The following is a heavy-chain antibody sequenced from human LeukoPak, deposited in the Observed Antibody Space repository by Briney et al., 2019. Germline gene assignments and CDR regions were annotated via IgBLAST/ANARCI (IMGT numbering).Heavy chain of an antibody. V-gene: IGHV4-59*11. D-gene: IGHD2-15*01. CDR1: GASISSHY. CDR3: ARSYINWFDP. Sequence: PSETLSLTCTVSGASISSHYWSWVRQPPGKGLEWLGYIYYSGSTNYNPSLKSRVTISVDTSKNQFSLKLSSVTAADTAVYYCARSYINWFDPWGQGTLVTVSS. J-gene: IGHJ5*02. CDR2: IYYSGST.